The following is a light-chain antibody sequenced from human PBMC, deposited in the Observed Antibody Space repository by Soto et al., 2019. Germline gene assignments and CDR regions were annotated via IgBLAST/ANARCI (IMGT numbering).Light chain of an antibody. V-gene: IGKV3-20*01. CDR2: GSS. CDR1: QSVSNNY. CDR3: EQYGSSPPYT. J-gene: IGKJ2*01. Sequence: EVVLTQSPGTLSLSPGERATLSCRASQSVSNNYLAWYQQKPGQSPKLLIFGSSDRATGIPDRFSGSGSVTDFTLTISSLEPEDFAVYYCEQYGSSPPYTFGQGTKLEIK.